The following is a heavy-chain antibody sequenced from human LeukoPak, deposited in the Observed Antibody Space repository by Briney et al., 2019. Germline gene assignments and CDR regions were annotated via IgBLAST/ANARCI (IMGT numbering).Heavy chain of an antibody. CDR1: GFTFSSYE. J-gene: IGHJ6*02. D-gene: IGHD1-1*01. CDR3: ARDGLPFEAVNSRMDV. V-gene: IGHV3-48*03. Sequence: PGGSLRLSCAASGFTFSSYEMDSVRQAPGKGMGWDSYISSSGSTINYAECVKGRITISRDNAKNSLYMQMNSLRAEDTAVYYCARDGLPFEAVNSRMDVWGQGTTVTVSS. CDR2: ISSSGSTI.